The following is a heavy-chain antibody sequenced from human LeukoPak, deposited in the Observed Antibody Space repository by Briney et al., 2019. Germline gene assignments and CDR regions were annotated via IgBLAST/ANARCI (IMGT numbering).Heavy chain of an antibody. Sequence: GGSLRLSCAASGFTFSSDSINWVRQAPGKRLEWISSISSSSSYIHYADSVKGRFTISRDNAKNSMYLQMNSLRAEDTAVYYCARDRVAEGAYFDYWGQGTLVTVSS. J-gene: IGHJ4*02. D-gene: IGHD6-13*01. CDR3: ARDRVAEGAYFDY. CDR1: GFTFSSDS. CDR2: ISSSSSYI. V-gene: IGHV3-21*01.